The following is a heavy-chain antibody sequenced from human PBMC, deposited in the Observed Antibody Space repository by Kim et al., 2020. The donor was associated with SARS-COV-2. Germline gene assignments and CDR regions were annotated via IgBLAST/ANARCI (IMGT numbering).Heavy chain of an antibody. D-gene: IGHD6-19*01. J-gene: IGHJ1*01. Sequence: KYYVDSVKGRFTISRDNAKNSLFLQMNSLGAEDTAVYYCAKGAGNPAWHWGQGTLVTVSS. V-gene: IGHV3-7*01. CDR3: AKGAGNPAWH. CDR2: K.